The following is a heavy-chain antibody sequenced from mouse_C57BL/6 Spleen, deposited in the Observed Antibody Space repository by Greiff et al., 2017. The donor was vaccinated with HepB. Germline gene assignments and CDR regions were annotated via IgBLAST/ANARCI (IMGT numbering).Heavy chain of an antibody. CDR2: IYPGDGDT. V-gene: IGHV1-82*01. CDR1: GYAFSSSW. CDR3: AREETYYSNYLAY. Sequence: QVQLQQSGPELVKPGASVKISCKASGYAFSSSWMNWVKQRPGKGLEWIGRIYPGDGDTNYNGKFKGKATLTADKSSSTAYMQLSSLTSEDSAVYFCAREETYYSNYLAYWGQGTLVTVSA. D-gene: IGHD2-5*01. J-gene: IGHJ3*01.